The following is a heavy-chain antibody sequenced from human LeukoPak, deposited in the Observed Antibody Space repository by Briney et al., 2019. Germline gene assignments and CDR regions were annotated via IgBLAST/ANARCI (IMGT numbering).Heavy chain of an antibody. CDR2: SRGSGGIT. CDR1: GFTFSTYA. D-gene: IGHD4-17*01. CDR3: AKGYADYGADAFDI. V-gene: IGHV3-23*01. Sequence: AGTLRLSCAPSGFTFSTYAMSWLRQAPGKGLEGVSTSRGSGGITYYADSVKGRFTISRDQSKNTLYLQMNSLRVEDTAVYYCAKGYADYGADAFDIWGQGTMVTVSS. J-gene: IGHJ3*02.